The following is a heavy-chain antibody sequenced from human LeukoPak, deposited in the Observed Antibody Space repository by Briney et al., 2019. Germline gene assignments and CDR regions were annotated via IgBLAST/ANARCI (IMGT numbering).Heavy chain of an antibody. D-gene: IGHD3-3*01. CDR2: INHSGST. Sequence: SETLSLTCAVYGGSFSGYYWSWIRQPPGKGLEWIGEINHSGSTNYSPSLKSRVTISVDTSKNQFSLKLSSVTAADTAVYYCARAPPYDFWSLYNWFDPWGQGTLVTVSS. J-gene: IGHJ5*02. V-gene: IGHV4-34*01. CDR1: GGSFSGYY. CDR3: ARAPPYDFWSLYNWFDP.